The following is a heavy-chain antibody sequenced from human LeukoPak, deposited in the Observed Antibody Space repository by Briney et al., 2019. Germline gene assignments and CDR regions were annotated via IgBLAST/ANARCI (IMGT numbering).Heavy chain of an antibody. D-gene: IGHD3-22*01. CDR1: GYSISSGYY. CDR3: ASRLYFYDSSGWRDAFDI. Sequence: KTSETLSLTCTVSGYSISSGYYWGWIRQPPGKGLEWIGSIYHRGSTYYNPSLKSRVTISVDTSKNQFSLKLSSVTAADTAVYYCASRLYFYDSSGWRDAFDIWGQGTMVTVSS. J-gene: IGHJ3*02. V-gene: IGHV4-38-2*02. CDR2: IYHRGST.